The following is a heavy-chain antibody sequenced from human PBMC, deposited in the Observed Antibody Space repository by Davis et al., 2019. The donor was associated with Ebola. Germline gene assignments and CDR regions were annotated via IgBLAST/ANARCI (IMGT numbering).Heavy chain of an antibody. D-gene: IGHD6-19*01. V-gene: IGHV3-21*01. Sequence: GGSLRLSCAASGFTLSSYSMNWVRQAPGKGLEWLSSISTNSVYIYYADSVKGRFTISRDNAKNSLFLQMNSLRDEDTAVYYCARDGYSNDWGDYWGQGTLVTVSS. CDR3: ARDGYSNDWGDY. J-gene: IGHJ4*02. CDR1: GFTLSSYS. CDR2: ISTNSVYI.